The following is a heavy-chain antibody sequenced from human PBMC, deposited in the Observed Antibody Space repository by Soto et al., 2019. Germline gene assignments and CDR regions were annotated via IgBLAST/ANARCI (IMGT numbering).Heavy chain of an antibody. Sequence: TGGSLRLSCAASGFTFSSYAMSWVRQAPGKGLEWASAISGSGGSTYYADSVKGRLTISRDNSKNTLYLQMNSLRAEDTAVYYCAKPLGIVVAPDAFDIWGQGTMVTVSS. D-gene: IGHD3-22*01. J-gene: IGHJ3*02. CDR3: AKPLGIVVAPDAFDI. CDR1: GFTFSSYA. CDR2: ISGSGGST. V-gene: IGHV3-23*01.